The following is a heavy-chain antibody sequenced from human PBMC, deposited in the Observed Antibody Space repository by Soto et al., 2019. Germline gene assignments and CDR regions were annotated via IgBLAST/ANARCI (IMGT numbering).Heavy chain of an antibody. CDR1: GLTLNSFA. CDR2: ISEDGGNK. J-gene: IGHJ4*02. V-gene: IGHV3-30-3*01. Sequence: VHLVESGGGVVQAGRSLRLSCTASGLTLNSFAIHWVRQAPGKGLEWVSVISEDGGNKYFAESVRGRFLISRDNSKNTVYLQMNSLRLEDTAVYFCARRLTRTVSALGYWGQGTILSLSS. CDR3: ARRLTRTVSALGY. D-gene: IGHD6-19*01.